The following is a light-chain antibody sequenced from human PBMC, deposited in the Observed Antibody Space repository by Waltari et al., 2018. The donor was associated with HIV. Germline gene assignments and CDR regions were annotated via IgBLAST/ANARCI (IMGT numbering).Light chain of an antibody. CDR2: WAS. J-gene: IGKJ2*01. CDR1: QRVLNSSNNKNY. V-gene: IGKV4-1*01. Sequence: ETVVTKSTDDMADYLGQRDPNQCQPSQRVLNSSNNKNYLSWYQQKPGQPPKLLIYWASTRESGVPDRFSGSGSGTDFTLTISSLQAEDVAVYYCQQYYSTPYTFGQGTKLDIK. CDR3: QQYYSTPYT.